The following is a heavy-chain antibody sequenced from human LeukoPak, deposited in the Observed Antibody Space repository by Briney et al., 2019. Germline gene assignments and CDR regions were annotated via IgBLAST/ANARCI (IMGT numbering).Heavy chain of an antibody. V-gene: IGHV4-38-2*02. D-gene: IGHD4-17*01. Sequence: SETLSLTCTVSGYSISSGYYWGWIRQPPGKGLAWIGSIYHSGRTYYNPSLKSRVTISADTSKNQISQRLGSVPAADPAVNYCARDVYGDYGNWFEPWGQGTRVTVSS. CDR2: IYHSGRT. CDR3: ARDVYGDYGNWFEP. CDR1: GYSISSGYY. J-gene: IGHJ5*02.